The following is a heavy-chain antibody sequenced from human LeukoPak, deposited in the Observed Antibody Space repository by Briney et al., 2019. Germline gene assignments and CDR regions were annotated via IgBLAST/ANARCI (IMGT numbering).Heavy chain of an antibody. CDR1: EFTFSTFW. D-gene: IGHD2-21*01. CDR3: VRDSDYQRNSGGLYAHYDALDI. V-gene: IGHV3-7*01. CDR2: IKADGSVK. J-gene: IGHJ3*02. Sequence: PGGSLRLSCDASEFTFSTFWMSWVRQAPGKGLEWVANIKADGSVKHYVDSVEGRFSISRDNARSSLYLQMNSLRAEDTAVYYCVRDSDYQRNSGGLYAHYDALDIWGHGTMVTVSS.